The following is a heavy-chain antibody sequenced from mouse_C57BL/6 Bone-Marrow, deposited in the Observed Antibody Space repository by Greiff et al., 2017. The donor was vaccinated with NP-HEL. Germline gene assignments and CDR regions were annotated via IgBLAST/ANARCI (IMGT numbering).Heavy chain of an antibody. CDR2: IYPGDGDT. J-gene: IGHJ2*01. Sequence: VQLQQSGPELVKPGASVKISCKASGYAFSSSWMNWVKQRPGKGLEWIGRIYPGDGDTNYNGKFKGKATLTADKSSSTAYMQLSSLTSEDSAVYFCAREIRYPDYWGQGTTLTVSS. V-gene: IGHV1-82*01. CDR3: AREIRYPDY. CDR1: GYAFSSSW. D-gene: IGHD1-1*01.